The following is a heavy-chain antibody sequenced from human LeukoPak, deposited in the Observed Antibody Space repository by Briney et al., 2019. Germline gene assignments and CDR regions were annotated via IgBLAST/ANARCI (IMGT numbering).Heavy chain of an antibody. D-gene: IGHD3-10*01. Sequence: KCGESLKISCKGSGYSFTSYWIGWVRQLPGKGLEWMGIIYPGDSDTRYSPSFQGQVTISADKSISTAYLQWSSLKASDTAMYYCARHPLWFGEFSSAFDIWGQGTMVTVSS. CDR1: GYSFTSYW. CDR3: ARHPLWFGEFSSAFDI. J-gene: IGHJ3*02. V-gene: IGHV5-51*01. CDR2: IYPGDSDT.